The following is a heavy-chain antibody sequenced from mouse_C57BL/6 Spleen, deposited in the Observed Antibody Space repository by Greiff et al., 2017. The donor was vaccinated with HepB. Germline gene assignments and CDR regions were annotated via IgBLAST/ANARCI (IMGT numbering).Heavy chain of an antibody. Sequence: EVMLVESGPELVKPGASVKIPCKASGYTFTDYNMDWVKQSHGKSLEWIGDINPNNGGTIYNQKFKGKATLTVDKSSSTAYMELRSLTSEDTAVYYCARWGETGTSYYYAMDYWGQGTSVTVSS. J-gene: IGHJ4*01. CDR2: INPNNGGT. CDR1: GYTFTDYN. V-gene: IGHV1-18*01. CDR3: ARWGETGTSYYYAMDY. D-gene: IGHD4-1*01.